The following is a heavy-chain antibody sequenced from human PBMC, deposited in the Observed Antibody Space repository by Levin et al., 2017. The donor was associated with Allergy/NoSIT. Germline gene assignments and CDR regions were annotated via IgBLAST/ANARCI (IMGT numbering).Heavy chain of an antibody. Sequence: PVASVKVSCRASGYNFINYDINWVRQATGQGLEWMGWMNPNSGNRDYAQKFQGRVSMTRDTDISTAYMELSSLTSEDTAVYYCARLSSNWNDRRKVYEYRGMGVWGQGTTVTVSS. J-gene: IGHJ6*02. V-gene: IGHV1-8*01. CDR1: GYNFINYD. CDR2: MNPNSGNR. D-gene: IGHD1-1*01. CDR3: ARLSSNWNDRRKVYEYRGMGV.